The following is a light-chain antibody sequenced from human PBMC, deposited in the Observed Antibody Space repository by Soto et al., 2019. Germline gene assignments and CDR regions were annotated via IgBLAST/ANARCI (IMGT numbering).Light chain of an antibody. J-gene: IGKJ3*01. CDR2: AAS. CDR1: QSISSY. CDR3: QQSYSTPVT. V-gene: IGKV1-39*01. Sequence: DIQMTQSPSSLSASVGDRVTITCRASQSISSYLNWYQQKPGKAPKLLIYAASSLQSGVPSRLSGSGSGTDFTLTISSLQPEDFATYYCQQSYSTPVTFGPGTKGDIK.